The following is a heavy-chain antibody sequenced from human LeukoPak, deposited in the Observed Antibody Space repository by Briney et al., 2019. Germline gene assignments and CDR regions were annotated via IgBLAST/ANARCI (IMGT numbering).Heavy chain of an antibody. J-gene: IGHJ4*02. V-gene: IGHV3-33*08. CDR3: ARHGSGRKYFDPLDY. D-gene: IGHD1-26*01. Sequence: PGRSLRLSCAAAGFSFNEYAMHWVRQAPGKGLEWVAVIWRDGSNKYYADSVKGRFTVSRDNPKNTLNLQMDSLRVEDTAVYYCARHGSGRKYFDPLDYWGRGTLVTVSS. CDR1: GFSFNEYA. CDR2: IWRDGSNK.